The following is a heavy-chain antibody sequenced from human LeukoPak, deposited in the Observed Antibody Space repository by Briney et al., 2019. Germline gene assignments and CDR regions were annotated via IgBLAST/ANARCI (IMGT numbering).Heavy chain of an antibody. CDR2: ISGSGGST. J-gene: IGHJ4*02. CDR3: ARAPGYDSSGYPMEVDY. D-gene: IGHD3-22*01. CDR1: GFSFSSYA. V-gene: IGHV3-23*01. Sequence: GGSLRLSCAASGFSFSSYAMSWVRQAPGKGLEWVSAISGSGGSTYYADSVKGRFTISRDNSKNTLYLQMNSLRAEDTAVYYCARAPGYDSSGYPMEVDYWGQGTLVTVSS.